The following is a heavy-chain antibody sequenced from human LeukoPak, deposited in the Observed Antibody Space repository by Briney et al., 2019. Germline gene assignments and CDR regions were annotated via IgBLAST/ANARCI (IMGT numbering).Heavy chain of an antibody. CDR3: ARDRGWYVVDY. CDR1: GFTFSSNE. D-gene: IGHD6-19*01. V-gene: IGHV3-48*03. J-gene: IGHJ4*02. CDR2: ISSSGSNI. Sequence: GGTLRLSCAASGFTFSSNEMNWVRQAPGKGLEWFSYISSSGSNIYYADSVKGRFTNSRDNAKNSLYLQMNSLRAEDTAVYYCARDRGWYVVDYWGQGTLVTVSS.